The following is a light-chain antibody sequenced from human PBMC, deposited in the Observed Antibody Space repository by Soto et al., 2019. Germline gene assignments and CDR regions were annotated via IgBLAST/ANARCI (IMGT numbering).Light chain of an antibody. V-gene: IGLV2-14*01. Sequence: QSALTQPASVSGSPGQSITISCTGTSSDVGGYNYVSWYQQHPGKAPKLMIYDVSNRPSGVSNRVSCSKSGNTGSLTTSGAQGEGGGGYYCSAFRRRPHPVFGGGTKLTVL. CDR2: DVS. J-gene: IGLJ2*01. CDR1: SSDVGGYNY. CDR3: SAFRRRPHPV.